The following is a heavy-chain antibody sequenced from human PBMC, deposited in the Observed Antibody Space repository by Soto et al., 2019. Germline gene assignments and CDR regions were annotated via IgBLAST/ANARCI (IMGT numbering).Heavy chain of an antibody. Sequence: ASVKVSCTASGYTFTSYGIIWVRQATGQGLEWMGWISAYNGNTNYAQKLQGRVTMTTDTSTSTAYMELRSLRSDDTAVYYCARGQYDSSGLQGWFDPWGQGTLVTVSS. CDR3: ARGQYDSSGLQGWFDP. CDR1: GYTFTSYG. CDR2: ISAYNGNT. J-gene: IGHJ5*02. V-gene: IGHV1-18*01. D-gene: IGHD3-22*01.